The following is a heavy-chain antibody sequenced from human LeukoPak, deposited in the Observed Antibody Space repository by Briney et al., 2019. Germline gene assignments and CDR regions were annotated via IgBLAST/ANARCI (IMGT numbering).Heavy chain of an antibody. CDR3: ARERDGRFFDY. J-gene: IGHJ4*02. CDR2: INQDGSEK. D-gene: IGHD5-24*01. CDR1: GLTFRSFW. Sequence: GGSLRLSCAVSGLTFRSFWMSWVRQAPGKGLEWVANINQDGSEKYFVDSVNGRFTISRDNSKNSLHLQMNTLRAEDTALYYCARERDGRFFDYWGQGTLVTVSS. V-gene: IGHV3-7*01.